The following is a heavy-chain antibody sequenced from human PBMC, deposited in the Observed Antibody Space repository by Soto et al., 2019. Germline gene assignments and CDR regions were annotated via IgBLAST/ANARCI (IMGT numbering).Heavy chain of an antibody. D-gene: IGHD5-12*01. J-gene: IGHJ4*02. V-gene: IGHV4-4*07. Sequence: PXETLSLTCTVSGGSINTFYWSWVRQPSEKGLEWIGRIFSSGSTSFNPSLESRVAMSVDTSKNHFSLNLSSVTAADMAVYYCAREGSYSAYNFAHGIQLWSFDFWGQGALVTVSS. CDR3: AREGSYSAYNFAHGIQLWSFDF. CDR1: GGSINTFY. CDR2: IFSSGST.